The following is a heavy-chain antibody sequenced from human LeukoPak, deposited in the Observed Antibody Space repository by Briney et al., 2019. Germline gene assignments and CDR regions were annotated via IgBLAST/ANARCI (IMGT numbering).Heavy chain of an antibody. D-gene: IGHD3-3*01. J-gene: IGHJ6*03. CDR3: ARGRGGVVLYYYYYMDV. CDR2: INHSGST. V-gene: IGHV4-34*01. Sequence: SETLSLTCAVYGGSFIGYYWSWIRQPPGKGLEWIGEINHSGSTNYNPALKSRVTISVDTSKNQFSLKLSSVTAADTAVYYCARGRGGVVLYYYYYMDVWGRGTTVTVSS. CDR1: GGSFIGYY.